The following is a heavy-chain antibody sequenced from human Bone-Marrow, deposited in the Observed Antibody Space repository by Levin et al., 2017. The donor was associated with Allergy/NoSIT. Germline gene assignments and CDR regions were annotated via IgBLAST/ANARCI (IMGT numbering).Heavy chain of an antibody. Sequence: SCTVSGGSIDSSPYYWGWIRQPPGKGLEWLGSVYYSGSTYYNPSLKSRVTISEDRPNNQFSLKLNSVTAADTAVYFCARHGPSGYYVYYFDYWGQGTLVTVTS. V-gene: IGHV4-39*01. D-gene: IGHD5-12*01. CDR2: VYYSGST. J-gene: IGHJ4*02. CDR3: ARHGPSGYYVYYFDY. CDR1: GGSIDSSPYY.